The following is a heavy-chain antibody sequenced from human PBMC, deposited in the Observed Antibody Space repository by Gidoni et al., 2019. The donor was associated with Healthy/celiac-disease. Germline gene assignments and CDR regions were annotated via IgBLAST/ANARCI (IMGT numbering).Heavy chain of an antibody. Sequence: QVQLVQSGAEVKKPGASVKVSCQASGYTFTSYYMHWLRQAPGQGLEWMGIINPSGGSTSYAQKFQGRVTMTRDTSTSTVYMELSSLRSEDTAVYYCARWGAPKLVEMATKTAFDYWGQGTLVTVSS. CDR2: INPSGGST. D-gene: IGHD5-12*01. CDR1: GYTFTSYY. J-gene: IGHJ4*02. CDR3: ARWGAPKLVEMATKTAFDY. V-gene: IGHV1-46*01.